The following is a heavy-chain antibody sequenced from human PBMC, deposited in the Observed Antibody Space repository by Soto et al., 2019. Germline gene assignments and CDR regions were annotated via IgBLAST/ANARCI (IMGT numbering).Heavy chain of an antibody. D-gene: IGHD3-3*01. V-gene: IGHV4-59*01. CDR1: GASLTNDY. J-gene: IGHJ4*02. Sequence: QVQLQESGPGLVRPSETLSLTCSVSGASLTNDYWNWIRQSPGKGLEWIGDIYHSGYTKYNPSFESRVTISIDTSNTQFSLNLTSVTAADTAVYYCARERSIFGVVTFDFWGQGTLVTVSS. CDR3: ARERSIFGVVTFDF. CDR2: IYHSGYT.